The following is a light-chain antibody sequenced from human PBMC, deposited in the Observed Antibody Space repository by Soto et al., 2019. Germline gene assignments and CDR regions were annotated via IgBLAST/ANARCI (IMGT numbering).Light chain of an antibody. CDR1: QSISTY. J-gene: IGKJ1*01. CDR2: ATS. CDR3: QQSYSTPPGT. Sequence: DLPITPSPSSPSASVGDRVTIPCRASQSISTYLIWYQQKPGKAPKLLIYATSSLQSGVPSRFSGSGSGTDFTLTISSLQPEDFATYYCQQSYSTPPGTFGQGTKVDIK. V-gene: IGKV1-39*01.